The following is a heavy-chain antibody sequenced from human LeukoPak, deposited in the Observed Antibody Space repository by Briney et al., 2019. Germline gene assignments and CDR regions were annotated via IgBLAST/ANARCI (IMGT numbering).Heavy chain of an antibody. CDR3: ARRGYWGYCSSTSCYGDWFDP. CDR2: IYYSGST. CDR1: GGSTSSYY. D-gene: IGHD2-2*01. V-gene: IGHV4-59*08. Sequence: SETLSLTCTVSGGSTSSYYWSWIRQPPGKGLVWIGYIYYSGSTNYNPSLKSRVTISVDTSKNQFSLKLSSVTAADTAVYYCARRGYWGYCSSTSCYGDWFDPWGQGTLVTVSS. J-gene: IGHJ5*02.